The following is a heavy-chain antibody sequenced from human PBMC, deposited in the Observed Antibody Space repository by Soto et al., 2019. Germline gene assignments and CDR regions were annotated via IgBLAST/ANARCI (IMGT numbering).Heavy chain of an antibody. J-gene: IGHJ6*02. CDR3: AKDIRYYYGSGSYYYYGMDV. V-gene: IGHV3-9*01. CDR2: ISWNSGSI. D-gene: IGHD3-10*01. CDR1: GFTFDDYA. Sequence: GGSLRLSCAASGFTFDDYAMHWVRQAPGKGLEWVSGISWNSGSIGYADSVKGRFTISRDNAKNSLYLQMNSLRAEDTALYYCAKDIRYYYGSGSYYYYGMDVWGQGTTVTVSS.